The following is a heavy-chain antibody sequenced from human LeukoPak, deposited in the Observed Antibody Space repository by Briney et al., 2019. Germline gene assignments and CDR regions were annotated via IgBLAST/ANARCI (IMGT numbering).Heavy chain of an antibody. D-gene: IGHD6-13*01. CDR2: ISYDGSNQ. CDR3: ARIGYRSSSFDY. Sequence: PGGSLRLSCAASGFTFSNYGMHWVRQAPGKGLEWVAIISYDGSNQYYTDSLKGRFTISRDNAKNSLYLQMNSLRAEDTAEYYCARIGYRSSSFDYWGHGTLVTVSS. V-gene: IGHV3-30*03. J-gene: IGHJ4*01. CDR1: GFTFSNYG.